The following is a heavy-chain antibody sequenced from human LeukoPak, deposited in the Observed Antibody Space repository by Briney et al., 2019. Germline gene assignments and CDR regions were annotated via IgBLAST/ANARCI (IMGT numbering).Heavy chain of an antibody. D-gene: IGHD3-22*01. J-gene: IGHJ4*02. CDR3: AKVVHYDSSPQGIFDY. V-gene: IGHV3-30*02. CDR2: IQYDGSRK. CDR1: GFTFSTSD. Sequence: GGSLRLSCATSGFTFSTSDMHWVRQAPGKGLEWVSFIQYDGSRKNYVDSVEGRFTISRDNSKNTLYLQMNSLRAEDTAVYYCAKVVHYDSSPQGIFDYWGQGTLVTVSS.